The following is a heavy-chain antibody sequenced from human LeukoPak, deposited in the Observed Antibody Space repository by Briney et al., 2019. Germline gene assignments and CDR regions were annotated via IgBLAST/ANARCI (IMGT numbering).Heavy chain of an antibody. CDR2: ISGSGGST. Sequence: PGGSLRLSCAASGFTFSDYDMSWVRQAPGKGLEWVSAISGSGGSTYYADSVKGRFTISRDNSKNTLYLQMNSLRAEDTAVYYCAKPLVVVVAAPIDYWGQGTLVTVSS. CDR3: AKPLVVVVAAPIDY. D-gene: IGHD2-15*01. J-gene: IGHJ4*02. CDR1: GFTFSDYD. V-gene: IGHV3-23*01.